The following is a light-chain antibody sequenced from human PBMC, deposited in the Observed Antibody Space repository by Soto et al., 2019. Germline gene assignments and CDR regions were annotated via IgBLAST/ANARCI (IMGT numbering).Light chain of an antibody. V-gene: IGKV3-20*01. Sequence: EIVLTQSPGTLSLSPGDRATLSCRASQSIGSSYLAWDQQKPGQAPRLVIYGPSTRATGIPDRFSGSGSGTDSTLTISRLEPEDFAVYYCQQYVSSRYTFGQGTK. CDR1: QSIGSSY. CDR2: GPS. J-gene: IGKJ2*01. CDR3: QQYVSSRYT.